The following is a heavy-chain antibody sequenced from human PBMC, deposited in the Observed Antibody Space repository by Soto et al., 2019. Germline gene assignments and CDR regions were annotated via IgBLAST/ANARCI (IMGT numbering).Heavy chain of an antibody. Sequence: LSLTCTVSGGSISSGDYYWSWIRQPPGKGLEWIGYIYYSGSTYYNPSLKSRVTISVDTSKNQFSLKLSSVTAADTAVYYCARDSRDVVVVAATPEIYYYYGMDVWGQGTTVTVS. CDR2: IYYSGST. V-gene: IGHV4-30-4*01. J-gene: IGHJ6*02. CDR3: ARDSRDVVVVAATPEIYYYYGMDV. D-gene: IGHD2-15*01. CDR1: GGSISSGDYY.